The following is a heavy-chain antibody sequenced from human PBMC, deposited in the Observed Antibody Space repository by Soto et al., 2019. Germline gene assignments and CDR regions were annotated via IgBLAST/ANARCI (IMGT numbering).Heavy chain of an antibody. CDR3: ATNYGSGSTHFDY. CDR1: GDTFNFYT. Sequence: QVQLVQSGAEVKKPGSSVKVSCTASGDTFNFYTISWVRQAPGQGLEWMGRVIPMLGMSNSAQKFQGRVSISADKSTSTAYMALSSLRSDDTAVYYCATNYGSGSTHFDYWGQGTQVTVSS. D-gene: IGHD3-10*01. CDR2: VIPMLGMS. V-gene: IGHV1-69*02. J-gene: IGHJ4*02.